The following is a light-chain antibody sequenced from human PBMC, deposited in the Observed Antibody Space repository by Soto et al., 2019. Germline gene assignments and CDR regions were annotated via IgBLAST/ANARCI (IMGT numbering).Light chain of an antibody. CDR3: QQYSSSPYT. J-gene: IGKJ2*01. Sequence: EIVVTQSPGTLSLSPGERATLSCRASQSISTTYLAWYQQRPGQAPRLLIYGTSSRATGIPDRFSGSGSATDFTLTINRLEPEDFALYYCQQYSSSPYTFGQGTKLEIK. CDR1: QSISTTY. CDR2: GTS. V-gene: IGKV3-20*01.